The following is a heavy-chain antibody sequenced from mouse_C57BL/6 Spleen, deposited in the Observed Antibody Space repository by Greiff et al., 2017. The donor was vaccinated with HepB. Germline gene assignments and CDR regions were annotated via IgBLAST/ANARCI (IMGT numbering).Heavy chain of an antibody. CDR3: ARGDSYWYFDV. V-gene: IGHV1-66*01. Sequence: VHLVESGPELVKPGASVKISCKASGYSFTSYYIHWVKQRPGQGLEWIGWIYPGSGNTKYNEKFKGKATLTADTSSSTAYMQLSSLTSEDSAVYYCARGDSYWYFDVWGTGTTVTVSS. CDR2: IYPGSGNT. J-gene: IGHJ1*03. CDR1: GYSFTSYY. D-gene: IGHD3-3*01.